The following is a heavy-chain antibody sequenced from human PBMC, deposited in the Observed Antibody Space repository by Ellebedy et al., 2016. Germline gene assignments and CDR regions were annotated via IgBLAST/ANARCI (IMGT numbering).Heavy chain of an antibody. Sequence: GESLKISCAASGFTVSSSYMSWVRQAPGKGLEWVSMTPPTGNTYYADSVKGRFTISRDSSKDTLYLEMDSLRADDTAIYYCAKCRHSTGCLLDSWGQGTLVTVSS. CDR1: GFTVSSSY. J-gene: IGHJ4*02. D-gene: IGHD6-19*01. CDR2: TPPTGNT. CDR3: AKCRHSTGCLLDS. V-gene: IGHV3-53*01.